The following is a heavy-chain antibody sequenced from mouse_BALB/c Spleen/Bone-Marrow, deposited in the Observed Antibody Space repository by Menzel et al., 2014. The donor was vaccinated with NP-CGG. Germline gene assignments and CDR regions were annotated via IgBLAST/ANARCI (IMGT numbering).Heavy chain of an antibody. CDR3: TRMWGY. V-gene: IGHV1S127*01. J-gene: IGHJ3*01. CDR1: GYTFTSYW. Sequence: QVHVKQSGAELVKPGASVKMSCKASGYTFTSYWMHWVKQRPGQGLEWIGTIDPSDSYTSYNQKFKGKATLTVDTSSSTAYMQLSSLTSEDPAVYYCTRMWGYWGQGTLVTVSA. CDR2: IDPSDSYT.